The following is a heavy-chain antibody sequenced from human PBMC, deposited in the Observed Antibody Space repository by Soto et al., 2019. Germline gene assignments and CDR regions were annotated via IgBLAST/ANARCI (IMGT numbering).Heavy chain of an antibody. CDR1: GGTFSSYT. V-gene: IGHV1-69*02. Sequence: SVKVSCKASGGTFSSYTISWVRQAPGQGLEWMGRIIPILGIANYAQKFQGRVTITADKSTSTAYMELSSLRSEDTAVYYCARVCSSTSCYDAAFDIWGQGTMVTVSS. CDR2: IIPILGIA. D-gene: IGHD2-2*01. CDR3: ARVCSSTSCYDAAFDI. J-gene: IGHJ3*02.